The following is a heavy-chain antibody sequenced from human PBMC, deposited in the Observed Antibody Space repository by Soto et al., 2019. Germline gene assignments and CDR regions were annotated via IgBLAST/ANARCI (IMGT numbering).Heavy chain of an antibody. J-gene: IGHJ6*02. CDR1: GYTFTSYD. CDR3: ARERFYGMDV. CDR2: MNPNSGNT. Sequence: GASVKFYCKASGYTFTSYDINWVRQATGQGLEWMGWMNPNSGNTGYAQKFQGRVTMTRNTSINTAYMELSSLRSEDTAVYYCARERFYGMDVWGQGTTVTVSS. V-gene: IGHV1-8*01.